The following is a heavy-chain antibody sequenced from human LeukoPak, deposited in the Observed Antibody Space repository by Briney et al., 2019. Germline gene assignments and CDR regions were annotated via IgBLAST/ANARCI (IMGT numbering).Heavy chain of an antibody. CDR1: GLTLRSHS. J-gene: IGHJ6*02. D-gene: IGHD6-19*01. CDR2: ISSSNRYI. V-gene: IGHV3-21*01. CDR3: ARDFEYSSGPLGYYYYGMEV. Sequence: GGSLTLSCTPSGLTLRSHSMHWVRHAQGKALEWVSSISSSNRYIHYADSVKGRLTIPRDNAKNALYVQMSRLRAEDTAVYYCARDFEYSSGPLGYYYYGMEVWGQGTTVTASS.